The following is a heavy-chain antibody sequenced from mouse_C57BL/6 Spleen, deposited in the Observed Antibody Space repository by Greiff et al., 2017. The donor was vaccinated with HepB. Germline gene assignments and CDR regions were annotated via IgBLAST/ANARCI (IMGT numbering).Heavy chain of an antibody. J-gene: IGHJ3*01. V-gene: IGHV6-6*01. CDR3: TSPHYYGSPFAY. D-gene: IGHD1-1*01. CDR1: GFTFSDAW. Sequence: EVKLEESGGGLVQPGGSMKLSCAASGFTFSDAWMDWVRQSPEKGLEWVAEIRNKANNHATYYAESVKGRFTISRDDSKSSVHLQMNNLRAEDTGIYYCTSPHYYGSPFAYWGQGTLVTVSA. CDR2: IRNKANNHAT.